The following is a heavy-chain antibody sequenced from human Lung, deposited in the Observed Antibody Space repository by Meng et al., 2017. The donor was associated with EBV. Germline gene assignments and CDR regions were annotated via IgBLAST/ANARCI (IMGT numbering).Heavy chain of an antibody. J-gene: IGHJ4*02. D-gene: IGHD6-19*01. Sequence: QVRLQGSGPGLGRPSGTLSLTCAVSGGSISSSNWWSWVRQPPGKGLEWIGEIYHSGSTNYNPSLKSRVTIPVDKSKNQFSLKLSSVTAADTAVYYCARLRLVWMFDYWGQGALVTVSS. CDR3: ARLRLVWMFDY. CDR1: GGSISSSNW. CDR2: IYHSGST. V-gene: IGHV4-4*02.